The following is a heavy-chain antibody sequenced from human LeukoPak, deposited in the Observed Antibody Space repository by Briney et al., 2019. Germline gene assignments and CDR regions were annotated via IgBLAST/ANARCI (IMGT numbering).Heavy chain of an antibody. D-gene: IGHD3-10*02. Sequence: GGSLRLSCSASGFTFSTYSMNWVRQAPGKGLEWVSYISSSGSTIYYADSVKGRFTISRDNAKNSLYLQMNSLRAEDTAVYYCAELGITMIGGVWGKGTTATISS. V-gene: IGHV3-48*04. CDR1: GFTFSTYS. J-gene: IGHJ6*04. CDR2: ISSSGSTI. CDR3: AELGITMIGGV.